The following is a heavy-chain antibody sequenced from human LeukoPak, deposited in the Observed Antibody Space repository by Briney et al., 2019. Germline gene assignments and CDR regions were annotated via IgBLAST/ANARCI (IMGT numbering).Heavy chain of an antibody. CDR1: GGSISSGSYY. D-gene: IGHD1-26*01. J-gene: IGHJ4*02. V-gene: IGHV4-61*02. CDR2: IYTSGST. Sequence: SETLSLTCTVSGGSISSGSYYWSWIRQPAGKGLEWIGRIYTSGSTNYNPSLKSRATISVDTSKNQFSLKLSSVTAADTAVYYCARGAPLELLLYYFDYWGQGTLVTVSS. CDR3: ARGAPLELLLYYFDY.